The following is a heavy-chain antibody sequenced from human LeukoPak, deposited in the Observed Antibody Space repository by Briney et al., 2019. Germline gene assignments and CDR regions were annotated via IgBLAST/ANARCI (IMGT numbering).Heavy chain of an antibody. V-gene: IGHV4-31*03. Sequence: TPSETLSLTCTVSGGSISSGGYYWSWIRQHPGKGLEWIGYIYYSGSTYYNPSLKSRVTISVDTSKNQFSLKLSSVTAADTAVYYCGREEARPRYFDLWGRGTLVTVSS. CDR1: GGSISSGGYY. J-gene: IGHJ2*01. CDR3: GREEARPRYFDL. CDR2: IYYSGST.